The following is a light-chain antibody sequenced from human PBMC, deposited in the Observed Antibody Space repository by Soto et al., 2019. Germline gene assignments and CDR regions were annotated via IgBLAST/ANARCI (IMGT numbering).Light chain of an antibody. V-gene: IGLV2-23*01. CDR1: NSDVGSYNL. CDR2: EGN. Sequence: QSVLTQPASVSGSPGQSITISCTGTNSDVGSYNLVSWYQQHPGKAPKVMLYEGNKRPSGVSNRFSASKSGNTASLTISGLQADDEADYYCSSYAGSSIYVVFGGGTKVTVL. J-gene: IGLJ2*01. CDR3: SSYAGSSIYVV.